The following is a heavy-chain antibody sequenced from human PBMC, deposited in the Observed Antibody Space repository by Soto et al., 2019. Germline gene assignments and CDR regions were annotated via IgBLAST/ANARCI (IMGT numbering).Heavy chain of an antibody. Sequence: SETLSLTCTVSGGSISSYYWSWIRQPPGKGLEWIGYIYYNGDIDYNPSLKSRVTISVDRSKNQFSLELTSVTAADTAVYYCARYAGYASGWPFFDFWGRGALVTVSS. J-gene: IGHJ4*02. V-gene: IGHV4-59*01. D-gene: IGHD6-19*01. CDR1: GGSISSYY. CDR3: ARYAGYASGWPFFDF. CDR2: IYYNGDI.